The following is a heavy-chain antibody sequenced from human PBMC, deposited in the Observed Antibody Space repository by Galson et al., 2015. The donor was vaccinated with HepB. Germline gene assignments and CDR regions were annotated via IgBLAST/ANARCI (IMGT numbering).Heavy chain of an antibody. CDR1: GFTFSKLW. Sequence: SLRLSCAASGFTFSKLWLNWIRQAPGKGLEWVGRIKNKTAGGTQEYAAHVRGRFTISRDDSKNTLYLHMNILKTDDAGVYYCAAGQGAAAYWGRGTLVTVSS. V-gene: IGHV3-15*01. CDR3: AAGQGAAAY. D-gene: IGHD1-26*01. J-gene: IGHJ4*02. CDR2: IKNKTAGGTQ.